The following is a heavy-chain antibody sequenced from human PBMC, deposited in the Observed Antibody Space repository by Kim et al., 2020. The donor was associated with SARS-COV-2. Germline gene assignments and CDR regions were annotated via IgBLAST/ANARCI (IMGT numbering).Heavy chain of an antibody. V-gene: IGHV3-64*01. Sequence: YYANSVQGRFTNSRYNSKNTLYLQMGSLRAEDMAVYYCARGRGNYYYYMDVWGKGTTVTVSS. D-gene: IGHD3-10*01. J-gene: IGHJ6*03. CDR3: ARGRGNYYYYMDV.